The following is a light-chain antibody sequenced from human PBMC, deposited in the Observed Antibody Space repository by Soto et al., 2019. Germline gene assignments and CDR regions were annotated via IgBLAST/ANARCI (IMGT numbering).Light chain of an antibody. J-gene: IGKJ3*01. Sequence: EVVLTHSPATLSLSPGERATLSCRASQSVSSNYLSWYQQKPSQAPSLLIYAPSSSATGIPARFSGSGSATDFTLTISRLEPEDFAVYYCQQYGHSPRTFGPGTKVDIK. V-gene: IGKV3-20*01. CDR2: APS. CDR3: QQYGHSPRT. CDR1: QSVSSNY.